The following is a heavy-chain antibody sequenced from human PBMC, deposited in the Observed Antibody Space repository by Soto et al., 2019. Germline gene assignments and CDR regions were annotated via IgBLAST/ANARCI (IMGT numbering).Heavy chain of an antibody. D-gene: IGHD5-18*01. V-gene: IGHV3-48*02. CDR1: GFTFTTYS. Sequence: GGSLRLSCAASGFTFTTYSINWVRQAPGKGLEWISYISSSSATVYYADSVKGRFTISRDNANNSLFLQMSSLRDEDTAVSYCARVNTYGPYFDYWGQGTLVTVSS. CDR2: ISSSSATV. J-gene: IGHJ4*02. CDR3: ARVNTYGPYFDY.